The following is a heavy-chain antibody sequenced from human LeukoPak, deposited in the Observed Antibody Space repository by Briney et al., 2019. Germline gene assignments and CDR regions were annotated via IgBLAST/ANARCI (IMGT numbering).Heavy chain of an antibody. Sequence: GGSLRLSCAASGFTFSTYAMSWVRQAPGKGLEWVAAISGSGGSTYYADSVKGRFTISRDNSKNTLYLQMNSLRAEDTAVYYCAKEIGIAAAGTSFDYWGQGTLVTVSS. CDR3: AKEIGIAAAGTSFDY. J-gene: IGHJ4*02. CDR1: GFTFSTYA. V-gene: IGHV3-23*01. CDR2: ISGSGGST. D-gene: IGHD6-13*01.